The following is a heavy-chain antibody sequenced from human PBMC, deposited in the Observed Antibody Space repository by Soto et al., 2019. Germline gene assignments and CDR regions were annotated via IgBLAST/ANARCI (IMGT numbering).Heavy chain of an antibody. V-gene: IGHV3-20*04. CDR2: IDWNGGRT. CDR1: GFTFEDYD. Sequence: EVQLVEAGGGVVRPGGSLRLSCVASGFTFEDYDLSWVRQASGKGLEWVSGIDWNGGRTGYADSVKGRFTISRDNAKNSVNLQLNNLRAEDTALYYCARGEGGLAFDIWGQGTMVTVSS. CDR3: ARGEGGLAFDI. D-gene: IGHD3-16*01. J-gene: IGHJ3*02.